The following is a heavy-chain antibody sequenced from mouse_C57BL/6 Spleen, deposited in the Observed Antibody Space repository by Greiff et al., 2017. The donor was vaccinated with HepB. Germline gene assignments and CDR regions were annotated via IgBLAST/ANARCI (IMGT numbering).Heavy chain of an antibody. CDR3: TTGSTMITTRYFDV. CDR1: GFNIKDDY. V-gene: IGHV14-4*01. J-gene: IGHJ1*03. D-gene: IGHD2-4*01. Sequence: EVQLQQSGAELVRPGASVKLSCTASGFNIKDDYMHWVKQRPEQGLEWIGWIDPENGDTEYASKFQGKATITADTSSNTAYLQLSSLTSEDTAVYYCTTGSTMITTRYFDVWGTGTTVTVSS. CDR2: IDPENGDT.